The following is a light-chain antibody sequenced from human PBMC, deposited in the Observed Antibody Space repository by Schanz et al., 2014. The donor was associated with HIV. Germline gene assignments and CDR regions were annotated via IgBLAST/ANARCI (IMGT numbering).Light chain of an antibody. CDR3: QQYTDWPPIT. V-gene: IGKV3-11*01. Sequence: EIVLTQSPATLSLSPGERATLSCRASQSVSSYLAWYQQKPGQAPRLLIYGASSRATGIPDRFSGSGSGTDFTLTISRLEPEDFAVFYCQQYTDWPPITFGQGTRLEIK. CDR2: GAS. CDR1: QSVSSY. J-gene: IGKJ5*01.